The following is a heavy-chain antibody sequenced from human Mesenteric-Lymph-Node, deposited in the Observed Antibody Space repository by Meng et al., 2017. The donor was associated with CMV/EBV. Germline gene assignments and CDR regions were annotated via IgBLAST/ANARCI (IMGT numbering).Heavy chain of an antibody. D-gene: IGHD2-15*01. V-gene: IGHV4-59*01. CDR2: MYYIRDS. CDR3: ARGYCSGCSCYPGSS. Sequence: SRGSFRSDYWCWRRQRPGKGLEWIGYMYYIRDSSYNPSLTSRVSISGATSKNQFSLTLRFVTAADTAVYYCARGYCSGCSCYPGSSWGQGTLVTVSS. CDR1: RGSFRSDY. J-gene: IGHJ5*02.